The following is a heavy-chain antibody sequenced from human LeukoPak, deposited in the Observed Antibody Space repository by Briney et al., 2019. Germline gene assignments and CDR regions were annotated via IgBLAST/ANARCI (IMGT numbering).Heavy chain of an antibody. V-gene: IGHV4-59*08. Sequence: PSETLSLTCTVSGGSISSYYWSWIRQPPGKGLEWIGYIYYSGSTNYNPSLKSRVTISVDTSKNQFSLKLSSLTAADTAVYYCARLTGPNWFDPWGQGTLVTVSS. CDR3: ARLTGPNWFDP. D-gene: IGHD1-14*01. J-gene: IGHJ5*02. CDR2: IYYSGST. CDR1: GGSISSYY.